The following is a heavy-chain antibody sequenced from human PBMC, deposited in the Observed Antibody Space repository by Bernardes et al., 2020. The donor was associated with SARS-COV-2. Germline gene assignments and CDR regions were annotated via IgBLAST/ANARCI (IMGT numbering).Heavy chain of an antibody. Sequence: GGSLRLSCAASGFTFSSYCMHWVRQAPGKGLVWVSRINSDGSSTSYADSVKGRFTISRDNAKNTLYLQMNSLRAEDTAVYYCAREEPFYYFDYWGQGTLVTVSS. V-gene: IGHV3-74*01. D-gene: IGHD1-1*01. J-gene: IGHJ4*02. CDR1: GFTFSSYC. CDR2: INSDGSST. CDR3: AREEPFYYFDY.